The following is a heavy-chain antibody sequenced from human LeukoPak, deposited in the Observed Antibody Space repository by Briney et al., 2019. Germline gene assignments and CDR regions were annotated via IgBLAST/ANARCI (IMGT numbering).Heavy chain of an antibody. Sequence: SVKVSCKASGGTFSSYVLTWVRQAPGQGLEWMGRIIPILGIANYAQKFQGRVTMTTDTSTSTAYMELRSLRSDDTAVYYCARVDIAAAGSRFDPWGQGTLVTVSS. J-gene: IGHJ5*02. V-gene: IGHV1-69*04. CDR1: GGTFSSYV. CDR3: ARVDIAAAGSRFDP. CDR2: IIPILGIA. D-gene: IGHD6-13*01.